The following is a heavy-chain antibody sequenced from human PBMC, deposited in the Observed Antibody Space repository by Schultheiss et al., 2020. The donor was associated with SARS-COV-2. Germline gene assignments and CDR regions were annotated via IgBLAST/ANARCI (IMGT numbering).Heavy chain of an antibody. D-gene: IGHD5-18*01. Sequence: GGSLRLSCAASGFTFDDYAMHWVRQAPGKGLEWVSGISWNSGSIGYADSVKGRFTISRDNSKNTLYLQMNSLRAEDTAVYYCARGDFRGYSYGPFDYWGQGTLVTVSS. CDR3: ARGDFRGYSYGPFDY. CDR2: ISWNSGSI. CDR1: GFTFDDYA. V-gene: IGHV3-9*01. J-gene: IGHJ4*02.